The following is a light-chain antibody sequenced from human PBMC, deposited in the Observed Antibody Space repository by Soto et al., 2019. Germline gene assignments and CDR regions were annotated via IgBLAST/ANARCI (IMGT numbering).Light chain of an antibody. CDR3: QQVKTYPRT. CDR2: EES. J-gene: IGKJ4*01. V-gene: IGKV1-9*01. Sequence: DIHLTQSPSFLSASVGDRVTITCRPSQAVPNNMAWYQQKPGKPPKLLIYEESTLHSGVPSRFSGRKSGTQFTLTLYSRQPEDFATYYCQQVKTYPRTFGGGTKVEIK. CDR1: QAVPNN.